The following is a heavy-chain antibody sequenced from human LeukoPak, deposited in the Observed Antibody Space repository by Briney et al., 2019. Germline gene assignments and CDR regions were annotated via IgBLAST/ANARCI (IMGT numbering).Heavy chain of an antibody. CDR2: VHYDGSET. CDR3: VRNGGSFDY. D-gene: IGHD3-16*01. CDR1: GFTFTKHW. J-gene: IGHJ4*02. V-gene: IGHV3-7*01. Sequence: PGGSLRLSCAASGFTFTKHWMSWVRHPPGKGLEGVANVHYDGSETMYGDSVKGRLTISRDNAKNSLYLQMDSLRVEDTAVYYCVRNGGSFDYWGQGTLVTVSS.